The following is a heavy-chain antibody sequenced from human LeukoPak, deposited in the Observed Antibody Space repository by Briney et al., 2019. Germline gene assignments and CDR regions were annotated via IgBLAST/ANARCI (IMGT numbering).Heavy chain of an antibody. V-gene: IGHV5-51*01. CDR2: IYPGDSDT. J-gene: IGHJ4*02. CDR3: ATLVGYGSFFDY. CDR1: GYSFTSYW. D-gene: IGHD3-10*01. Sequence: GESLQSSSKGSGYSFTSYWIGWVRHVPGKGLEYMGIIYPGDSDTRYSPSFQGQVTISADKSISTAYLQWSSLKASDTAMYYCATLVGYGSFFDYWGQGALVAVPS.